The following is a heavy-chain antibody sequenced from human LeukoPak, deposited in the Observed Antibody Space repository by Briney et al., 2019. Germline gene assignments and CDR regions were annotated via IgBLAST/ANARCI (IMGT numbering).Heavy chain of an antibody. J-gene: IGHJ4*02. Sequence: SETLSLTCAVYGGSFSGYYWSWIRQPPGKGLEWIGEINHSGSTNYNPSLKSRVIISVDTSKNQFSLKLSSVTAADTAVYYCAPLIAVAGTGYWGQGTLVTVSS. V-gene: IGHV4-34*01. CDR3: APLIAVAGTGY. CDR1: GGSFSGYY. D-gene: IGHD6-19*01. CDR2: INHSGST.